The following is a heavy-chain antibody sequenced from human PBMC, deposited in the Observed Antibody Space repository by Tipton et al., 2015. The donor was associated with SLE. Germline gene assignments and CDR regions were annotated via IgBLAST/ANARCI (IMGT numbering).Heavy chain of an antibody. D-gene: IGHD2-15*01. CDR1: GFTFSTYG. CDR2: VRYDGSSQ. Sequence: SLRLSCAASGFTFSTYGMHWARQAPGKGLEWVALVRYDGSSQYYSDSVKGRFTISRDNSKNMLFLQMNSLRPEDTAVYYCAKSLGYCSASSCYSALEYWGQGSLVTVSS. CDR3: AKSLGYCSASSCYSALEY. J-gene: IGHJ4*02. V-gene: IGHV3-30*02.